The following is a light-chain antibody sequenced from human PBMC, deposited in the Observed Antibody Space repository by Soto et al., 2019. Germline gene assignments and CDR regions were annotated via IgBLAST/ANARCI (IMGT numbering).Light chain of an antibody. CDR2: GAF. V-gene: IGKV1-27*01. J-gene: IGKJ1*01. CDR1: QYIDKH. CDR3: QTYDKAPWT. Sequence: DIQMTQSPSSLSASVGGRVSITCRASQYIDKHLAWYQQKAGKSPQLLIFGAFTLQSGVPSRFSGSGSGTDFTLTINNVQPEDVATYYCQTYDKAPWTFGPGTKV.